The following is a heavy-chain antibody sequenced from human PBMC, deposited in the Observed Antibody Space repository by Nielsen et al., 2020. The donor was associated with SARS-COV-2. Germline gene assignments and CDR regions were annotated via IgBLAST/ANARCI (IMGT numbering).Heavy chain of an antibody. CDR3: ARGADTAMAIDY. Sequence: SETLSLTCAVSGGSISSSNWWSWVRQPPGKGLEWIGEIYHSGSTNYNPSLKSRVTISVDTSKNQFSLKLSSVTAADTAVYYCARGADTAMAIDYWGQGTLVTVSS. J-gene: IGHJ4*02. CDR1: GGSISSSNW. V-gene: IGHV4-4*02. CDR2: IYHSGST. D-gene: IGHD5-18*01.